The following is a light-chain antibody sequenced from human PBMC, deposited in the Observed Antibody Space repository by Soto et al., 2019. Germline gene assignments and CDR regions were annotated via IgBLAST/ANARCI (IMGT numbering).Light chain of an antibody. CDR1: SSNIGSNT. J-gene: IGLJ3*02. CDR3: AAWDDSLNGPQ. CDR2: SNN. Sequence: QSVLTQPPSASGTPGQRVTISCSGSSSNIGSNTVNWYQQLPGTAPKLLIYSNNQRPSGVPDRFSGPKSGTSASLAISGLQSEDEADYYCAAWDDSLNGPQFGGGTKVTVL. V-gene: IGLV1-44*01.